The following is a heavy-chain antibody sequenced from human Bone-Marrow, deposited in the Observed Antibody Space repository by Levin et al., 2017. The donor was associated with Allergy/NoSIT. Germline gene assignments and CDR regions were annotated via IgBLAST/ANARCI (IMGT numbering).Heavy chain of an antibody. J-gene: IGHJ4*02. V-gene: IGHV1-46*01. CDR1: GYSFTSYF. CDR3: ARERPATCYFDF. CDR2: INLSSGDT. Sequence: ASVKVSCKASGYSFTSYFIQWVRQAPGQGLEWMGTINLSSGDTNYAQKFQGRVTMTRDTSTSTVYMELSSLRSEDTAVYFCARERPATCYFDFWGQGTLVTVSS.